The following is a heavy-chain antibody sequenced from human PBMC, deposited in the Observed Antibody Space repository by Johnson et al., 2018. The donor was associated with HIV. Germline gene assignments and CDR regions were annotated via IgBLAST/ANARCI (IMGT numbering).Heavy chain of an antibody. CDR2: IYSGGST. J-gene: IGHJ3*01. V-gene: IGHV3-66*01. Sequence: EMQLVESGGGLVEPGGSLRLSCGASGFSVSNTYMNWVRQAPGKGLEWVSVIYSGGSTYYAASVRGRFTISRENSKNALYLQMSSLRVEDTAMDYCARDGESQQLPLGDAFDVWGQGKMVTVSS. CDR3: ARDGESQQLPLGDAFDV. CDR1: GFSVSNTY. D-gene: IGHD6-13*01.